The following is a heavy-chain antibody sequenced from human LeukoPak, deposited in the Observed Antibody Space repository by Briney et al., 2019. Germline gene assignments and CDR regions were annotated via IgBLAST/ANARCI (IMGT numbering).Heavy chain of an antibody. V-gene: IGHV3-48*03. D-gene: IGHD4-17*01. CDR1: GFTFSSYE. CDR3: AKGRYHLATVTLLDY. CDR2: TSSSGSTI. J-gene: IGHJ4*02. Sequence: GGSLRLSCAASGFTFSSYEMNWVRQAPGKGLEWVSYTSSSGSTIYYADSVKGRFTISRDNAKNSLYLQMNSLRAEDTAVYYCAKGRYHLATVTLLDYWGQGTLVTVSS.